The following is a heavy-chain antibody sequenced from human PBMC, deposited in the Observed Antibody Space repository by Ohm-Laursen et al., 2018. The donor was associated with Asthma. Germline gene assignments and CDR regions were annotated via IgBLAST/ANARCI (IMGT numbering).Heavy chain of an antibody. CDR2: ISVGGSK. V-gene: IGHV3-23*01. Sequence: SLRLSCAASGFTFNNYAMIWVRQAPGKGLEWVSGISVGGSKYYGDSVKARFTVSRDNSKSTLYLHMNSVRAEDTAVYYCAKDDTTYSDILTGYSDYWGQGTLVTVSS. J-gene: IGHJ4*02. CDR3: AKDDTTYSDILTGYSDY. CDR1: GFTFNNYA. D-gene: IGHD3-9*01.